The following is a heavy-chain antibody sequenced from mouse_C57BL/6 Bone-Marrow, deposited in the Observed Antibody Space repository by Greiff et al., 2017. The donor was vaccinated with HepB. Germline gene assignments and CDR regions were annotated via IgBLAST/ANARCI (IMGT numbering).Heavy chain of an antibody. D-gene: IGHD2-4*01. V-gene: IGHV1-15*01. CDR1: GYTFTDYE. CDR2: IDPETGGT. J-gene: IGHJ4*01. CDR3: TRRGDFYEYDDAMDY. Sequence: VQLQESGAELVRPGASVTLSCKASGYTFTDYEMHWVKQTPVHGLEWIGAIDPETGGTAYNQKFKGKAILTADKSSSTAYMELRSLTSEDSAVYYCTRRGDFYEYDDAMDYWGQGTSVTVSS.